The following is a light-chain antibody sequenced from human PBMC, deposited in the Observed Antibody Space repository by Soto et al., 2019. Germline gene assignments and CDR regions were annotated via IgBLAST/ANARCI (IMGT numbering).Light chain of an antibody. CDR1: QSVSSN. CDR3: QQYYNWPMYT. Sequence: EIVMTQSPATLSVSPGERATLSCRASQSVSSNLAWYQQKPGQAPRLLIYGASTRATGLPARFSGSGSWTEFTLTISSLQSEDFAVYYCQQYYNWPMYTFGQGTKLEIK. J-gene: IGKJ2*01. V-gene: IGKV3-15*01. CDR2: GAS.